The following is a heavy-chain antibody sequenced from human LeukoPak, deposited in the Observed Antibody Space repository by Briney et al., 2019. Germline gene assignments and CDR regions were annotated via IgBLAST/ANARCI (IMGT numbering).Heavy chain of an antibody. CDR1: GGTFSSYT. V-gene: IGHV1-69*02. J-gene: IGHJ4*02. CDR2: IIPILGIA. D-gene: IGHD1-1*01. CDR3: AGEWTGTIDY. Sequence: ASVKVSCKASGGTFSSYTISWVRQAPGRELEWMGRIIPILGIANYAQKFQGRVTITADKSTSTAYMELSSLRSQDTAVYYCAGEWTGTIDYWGQGTLVTVSS.